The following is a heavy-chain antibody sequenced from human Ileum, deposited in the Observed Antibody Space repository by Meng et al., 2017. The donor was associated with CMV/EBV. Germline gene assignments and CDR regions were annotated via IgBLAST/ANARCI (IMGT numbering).Heavy chain of an antibody. J-gene: IGHJ4*02. V-gene: IGHV3-43*01. Sequence: VELVVSGGLVVQPGGFLRLSCAASGFTFDDYSMHWVRQRPGKGLEWISIINWDGTNTDYADSVRGRFTISRDNSRNSLYLEMNSLRTEDTAFYFCARDGHWGQGTLVTVSS. CDR2: INWDGTNT. CDR1: GFTFDDYS. CDR3: ARDGH.